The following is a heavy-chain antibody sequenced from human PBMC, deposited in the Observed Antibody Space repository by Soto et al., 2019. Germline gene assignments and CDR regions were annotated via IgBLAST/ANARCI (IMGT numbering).Heavy chain of an antibody. D-gene: IGHD1-26*01. J-gene: IGHJ4*02. CDR2: IHFSGST. V-gene: IGHV4-59*08. CDR1: GGSISSYY. Sequence: QVQLQESGPGLVKPSGTLSLTCTVSGGSISSYYWSWIRQAPGKGLEWIGYIHFSGSTKYNPSLNSRVTTSIDTSNNQFSLKVTSVTASDTAVYYCARQYSNAFDYWGQGTLVTVSS. CDR3: ARQYSNAFDY.